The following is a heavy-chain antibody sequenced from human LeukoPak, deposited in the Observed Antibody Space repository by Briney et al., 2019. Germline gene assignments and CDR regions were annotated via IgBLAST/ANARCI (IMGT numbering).Heavy chain of an antibody. CDR1: GGSIGSNSYY. CDR3: AREMIVVYMDV. D-gene: IGHD3-22*01. Sequence: PSETLSLTCTVSGGSIGSNSYYWGWIRQPPGKGLEWIGSIYYSGSTYYNPSLKSRVTISVDTSKNQFSLKLSSVTAADTAVYYCAREMIVVYMDVWGKGTTVTVSS. V-gene: IGHV4-39*07. J-gene: IGHJ6*03. CDR2: IYYSGST.